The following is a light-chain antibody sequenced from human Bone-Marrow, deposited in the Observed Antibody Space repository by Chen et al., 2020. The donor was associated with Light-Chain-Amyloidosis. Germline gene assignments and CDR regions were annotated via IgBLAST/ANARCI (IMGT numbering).Light chain of an antibody. V-gene: IGKV1-39*01. Sequence: DIQMTPSASSLSASVGYRVTITCRASQSISTYLNWYQHKPGVAPRLLIYAASKLQSGVPSRCSGSGSGTDFTLTISSLEPDDSATYYCQQSYNTPHTFGQGTNLEIK. CDR1: QSISTY. CDR3: QQSYNTPHT. J-gene: IGKJ2*01. CDR2: AAS.